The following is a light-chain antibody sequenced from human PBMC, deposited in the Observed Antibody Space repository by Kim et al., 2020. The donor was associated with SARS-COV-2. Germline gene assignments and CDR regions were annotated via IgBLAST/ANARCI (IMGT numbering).Light chain of an antibody. CDR1: NSNVGNNY. J-gene: IGLJ3*02. CDR2: DND. CDR3: GTWDNTLNGWV. V-gene: IGLV1-51*01. Sequence: QSVLTQPPSVSAAPGQRVTISCSGGNSNVGNNYVSWYQQLQGTAPKLVIYDNDKRPSDISDRISGSRFGASTTLGISGLQTGDEADYYCGTWDNTLNGWVFGGGTQLTVL.